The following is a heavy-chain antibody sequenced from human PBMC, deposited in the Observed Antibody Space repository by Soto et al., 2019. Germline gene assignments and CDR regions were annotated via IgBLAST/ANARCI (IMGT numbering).Heavy chain of an antibody. D-gene: IGHD3-16*01. Sequence: LRLSCVASGFSFDNYGMSWVRQAPGEGLEWISAIKSDGTSTYYAASVEDRFTISRDNSKNTLYLQLNSLRAEDTAVYYCAQLGLMTFSHKHYFNHWGRGTLVTVSS. V-gene: IGHV3-23*01. CDR2: IKSDGTST. CDR3: AQLGLMTFSHKHYFNH. CDR1: GFSFDNYG. J-gene: IGHJ4*02.